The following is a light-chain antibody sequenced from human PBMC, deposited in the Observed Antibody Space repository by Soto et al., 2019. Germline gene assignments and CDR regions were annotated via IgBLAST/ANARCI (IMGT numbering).Light chain of an antibody. Sequence: QSALTQPRSVSGSPGQSVTISCTGTSSDVGGYNYVPWYQQHPGKAPKLMIYDVSKRPSGVPDRFSGSKSGNTASLTISGLQAEDEADYYCCSYAGSYTVYVFGTGTKLTVL. V-gene: IGLV2-11*01. J-gene: IGLJ1*01. CDR2: DVS. CDR3: CSYAGSYTVYV. CDR1: SSDVGGYNY.